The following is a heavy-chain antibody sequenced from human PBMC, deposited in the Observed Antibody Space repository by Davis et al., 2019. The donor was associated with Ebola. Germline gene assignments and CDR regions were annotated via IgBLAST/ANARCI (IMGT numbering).Heavy chain of an antibody. CDR1: GFTFSSYS. CDR2: ISSSSSYI. D-gene: IGHD2-2*01. J-gene: IGHJ6*03. Sequence: PGGSLRLSCAASGFTFSSYSMNWVRQAPGKGLEWVSSISSSSSYIYYADSVKGRFTISRDNAKNSLYLQMNSLRAEDTAVYYCARDSHIVVVPAARHMDVWGKGTTVTVSS. CDR3: ARDSHIVVVPAARHMDV. V-gene: IGHV3-21*01.